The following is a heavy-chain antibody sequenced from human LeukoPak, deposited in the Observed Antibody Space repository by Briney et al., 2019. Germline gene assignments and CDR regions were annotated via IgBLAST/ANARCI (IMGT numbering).Heavy chain of an antibody. J-gene: IGHJ6*02. CDR3: AKGTVVVAATQGMDV. CDR1: GFTFSSCA. V-gene: IGHV3-30*04. Sequence: GGSLRLSCAASGFTFSSCAMHWVRQAPGKGLEWVAVISYDGSNKYYADSVKGRFTISRDNSKNTLYLQMNSLRAEDTAVYYCAKGTVVVAATQGMDVWGQGTTVTVSS. D-gene: IGHD2-15*01. CDR2: ISYDGSNK.